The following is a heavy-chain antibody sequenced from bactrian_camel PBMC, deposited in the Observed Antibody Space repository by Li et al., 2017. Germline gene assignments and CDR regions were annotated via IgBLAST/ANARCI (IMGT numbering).Heavy chain of an antibody. Sequence: HVQLVESGGGSVQIGGSLTLACAASRGFDDADAEWGWFRQAPGKGLEWVSYIQIDGSSPSYADSVEGRFTISRDNAKATVYLQMNSLKPEDTAIYYCAVDGRIWRTCPLRYGYLYSGQGTQVTVS. CDR2: IQIDGSSP. D-gene: IGHD1*01. CDR1: RGFDDADA. J-gene: IGHJ4*01. V-gene: IGHV3S1*01. CDR3: AVDGRIWRTCPLRYGYLY.